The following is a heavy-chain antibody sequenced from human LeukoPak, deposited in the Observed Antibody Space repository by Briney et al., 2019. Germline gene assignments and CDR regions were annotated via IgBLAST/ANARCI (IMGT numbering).Heavy chain of an antibody. V-gene: IGHV3-21*01. Sequence: PGGSLRLSCEASGFSLTNYGMDWVRQAPGKGLEWVSSISSSSAYIYYADSVKGRFTISRDNAKNSLYLQMNSLRAEDTAVYYCARSRVDGGWYYFDYWGQGTLVTVSS. CDR3: ARSRVDGGWYYFDY. J-gene: IGHJ4*02. CDR2: ISSSSAYI. CDR1: GFSLTNYG. D-gene: IGHD6-19*01.